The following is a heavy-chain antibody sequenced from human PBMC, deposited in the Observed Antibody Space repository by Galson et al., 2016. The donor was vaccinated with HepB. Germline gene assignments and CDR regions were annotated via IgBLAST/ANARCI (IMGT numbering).Heavy chain of an antibody. CDR2: ISGSGIT. J-gene: IGHJ4*02. CDR3: AICPHYYDISGYYSL. Sequence: SLRLSCAASGFTFSSYAMSWVRQSPGKGLEWVSAISGSGITYYADSVKGRFTIARDDSNNALYLQMSSLRAEDTAVYYCAICPHYYDISGYYSLWGQGTLVTVSS. V-gene: IGHV3-23*01. D-gene: IGHD3-22*01. CDR1: GFTFSSYA.